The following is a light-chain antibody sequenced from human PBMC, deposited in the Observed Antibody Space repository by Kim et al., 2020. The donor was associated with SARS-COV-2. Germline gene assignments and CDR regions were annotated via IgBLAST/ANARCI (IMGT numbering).Light chain of an antibody. CDR2: DAS. CDR3: QRYNSAPWT. J-gene: IGKJ1*01. CDR1: QGISNF. Sequence: DIRMTQSPSSLSASVGDRVTITCRSSQGISNFLAWYQQKPGKVPQLLIYDASVLKSGVPSRFSGSGSGTDFTLTISGLQPEDIATYYCQRYNSAPWTFGQGTKVDIK. V-gene: IGKV1-27*01.